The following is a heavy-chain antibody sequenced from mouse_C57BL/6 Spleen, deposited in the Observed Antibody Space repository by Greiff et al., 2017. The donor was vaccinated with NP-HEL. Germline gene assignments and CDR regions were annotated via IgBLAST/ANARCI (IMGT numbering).Heavy chain of an antibody. Sequence: EVQRVESGGGLVKPGGSLKLSCAASGFTFSSYAMSWVRQTPEKRLEWVATISDGGSYTYYPDNVKGRFTISRDNAKNNLYLQMSHLKSEDTAMYYCARESLYYGSSSWFAYWGQGTLVTVSA. J-gene: IGHJ3*01. CDR2: ISDGGSYT. CDR1: GFTFSSYA. V-gene: IGHV5-4*01. CDR3: ARESLYYGSSSWFAY. D-gene: IGHD1-1*01.